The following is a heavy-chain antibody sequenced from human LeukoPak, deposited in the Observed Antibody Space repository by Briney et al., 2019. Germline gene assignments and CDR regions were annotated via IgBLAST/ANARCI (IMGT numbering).Heavy chain of an antibody. CDR3: ARARAYYYDSSGYYYPESFDY. D-gene: IGHD3-22*01. J-gene: IGHJ4*02. CDR1: GGSISGYY. Sequence: KTSETLSLTCTVSGGSISGYYWSWIRQPPGKGLEWIGYIYYSGSTNYNPSLKSRVTISVDTSKNQFSLKLSSVTAADTAVYYCARARAYYYDSSGYYYPESFDYWGQGTLVTVSS. V-gene: IGHV4-59*01. CDR2: IYYSGST.